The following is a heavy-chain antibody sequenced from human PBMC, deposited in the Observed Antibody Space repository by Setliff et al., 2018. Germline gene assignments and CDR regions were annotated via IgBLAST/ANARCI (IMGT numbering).Heavy chain of an antibody. CDR2: VFTATDDT. Sequence: ASVKVSCKASGYTFTSYGFSWVRQAPGQGLEWMGRVFTATDDTQFRTEFQGRVSVTRDTSMSTTYMELSGLRSDDTAVYYCVRQDILTGYYAFDYWGQGTLVTVSS. J-gene: IGHJ4*02. V-gene: IGHV1-18*01. CDR3: VRQDILTGYYAFDY. D-gene: IGHD3-9*01. CDR1: GYTFTSYG.